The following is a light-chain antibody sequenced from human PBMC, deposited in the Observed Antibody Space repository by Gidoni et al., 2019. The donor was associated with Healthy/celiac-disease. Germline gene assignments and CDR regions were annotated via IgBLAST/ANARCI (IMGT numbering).Light chain of an antibody. CDR3: AAWDDSLNGPV. J-gene: IGLJ3*02. V-gene: IGLV1-44*01. CDR1: SSNIGSTT. Sequence: QSVLTQPPSASGTPGQSVTISCSGSSSNIGSTTVNWYQQLPGTAPKLLIYSNNQRPSGVPDRFSGSKSGTSASLAISGLQYEDEADYYCAAWDDSLNGPVFGGGTKLTVL. CDR2: SNN.